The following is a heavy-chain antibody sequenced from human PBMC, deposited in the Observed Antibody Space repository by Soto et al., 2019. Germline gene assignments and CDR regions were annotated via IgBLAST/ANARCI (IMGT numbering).Heavy chain of an antibody. CDR1: GDSVTSNSAA. CDR3: ARGDIVVVPAAANALDI. Sequence: SHSLSLTCAIPGDSVTSNSAAWNWIRQSPSRGLEWLGRTYYRSKWYNDYAVSVKSRITINPDTSKNQFSLQLNSVTPEDTAVYYCARGDIVVVPAAANALDIWGQGTMVTVSS. CDR2: TYYRSKWYN. V-gene: IGHV6-1*01. J-gene: IGHJ3*02. D-gene: IGHD2-2*01.